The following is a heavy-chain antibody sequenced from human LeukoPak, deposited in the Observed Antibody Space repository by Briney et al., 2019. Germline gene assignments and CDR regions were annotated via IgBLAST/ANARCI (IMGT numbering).Heavy chain of an antibody. D-gene: IGHD2-15*01. Sequence: PGGSLRLSCAASGFTFSTYWMGWVRLAPGKGLEWVANIKQDGNEKYYADSVKGRFSISRDNAKSSLYLQMNSLRAEDTAVYYCARDRCSGGSCYFDYWGQGTLVTVSS. CDR2: IKQDGNEK. V-gene: IGHV3-7*01. CDR3: ARDRCSGGSCYFDY. CDR1: GFTFSTYW. J-gene: IGHJ4*02.